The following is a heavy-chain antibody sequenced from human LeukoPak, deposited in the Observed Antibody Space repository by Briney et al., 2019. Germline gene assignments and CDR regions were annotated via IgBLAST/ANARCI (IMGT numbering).Heavy chain of an antibody. CDR1: GFTFSSYG. CDR2: ISYDGSNK. CDR3: AKDVLYCGGDCYYDAFDI. J-gene: IGHJ3*02. V-gene: IGHV3-30*18. D-gene: IGHD2-21*02. Sequence: PGGSLRLSCAASGFTFSSYGMHWVRQAPGKGLEWVAVISYDGSNKYYADSVKGRFTISRDNSKNTLYLQMNSLRAEDTAVYYCAKDVLYCGGDCYYDAFDIWGQGTMVTVSS.